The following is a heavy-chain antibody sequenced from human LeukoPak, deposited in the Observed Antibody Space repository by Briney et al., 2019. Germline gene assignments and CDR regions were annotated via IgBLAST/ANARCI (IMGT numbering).Heavy chain of an antibody. CDR1: GGSISSYY. Sequence: PSETLSLTCTVSGGSISSYYWSWIRQPPGKGLEWIGYIYYSGSTNYNPSLKSRVTISVDTSKNQFSLKLSSVTAADTAVYYCARGYYDSSGYYYEPYYFDYWGQGTPVTVSS. V-gene: IGHV4-59*01. CDR2: IYYSGST. D-gene: IGHD3-22*01. J-gene: IGHJ4*02. CDR3: ARGYYDSSGYYYEPYYFDY.